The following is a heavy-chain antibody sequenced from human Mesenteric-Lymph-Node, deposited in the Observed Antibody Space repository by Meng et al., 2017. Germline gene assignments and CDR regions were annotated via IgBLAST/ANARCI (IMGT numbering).Heavy chain of an antibody. Sequence: GESLKISCAASGFTFSNYGMHWVRQAPGKGLEWVAVIWNDGSNKNYADSVNGRFTISRDNAKNSLYLQMNSLRAEDTAVYYCARVTRRAAGWYYYYGMDVWGQGTTVTVSS. J-gene: IGHJ6*02. CDR3: ARVTRRAAGWYYYYGMDV. V-gene: IGHV3-33*01. CDR2: IWNDGSNK. CDR1: GFTFSNYG. D-gene: IGHD6-13*01.